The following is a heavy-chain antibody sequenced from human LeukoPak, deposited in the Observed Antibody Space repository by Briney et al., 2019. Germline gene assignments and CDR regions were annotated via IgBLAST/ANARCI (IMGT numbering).Heavy chain of an antibody. CDR1: GFTFSSYE. CDR3: ARDSDADGMDV. J-gene: IGHJ6*02. V-gene: IGHV3-48*03. Sequence: GGSLRLSCPVSGFTFSSYEMHWVGPAPGKGLEWLSYISTSGITKYNADSVKGRFTMSRDNAKNSLYLQMSSLRAEDTAVYYCARDSDADGMDVWGQGTTVTVSS. CDR2: ISTSGITK.